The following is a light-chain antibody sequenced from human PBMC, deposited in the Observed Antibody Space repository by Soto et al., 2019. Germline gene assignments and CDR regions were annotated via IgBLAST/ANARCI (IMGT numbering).Light chain of an antibody. CDR1: QDIRSD. CDR2: AAS. Sequence: IQMTQFPSSLSASVGDRVTITCRASQDIRSDLGWYQQRPGKAPKLLIYAASSLKSGVPSRFSGSGSGTEFTLTISSLQPDDFATYYCQHYNSYSEAFGQGTKVDNK. V-gene: IGKV1-17*01. J-gene: IGKJ1*01. CDR3: QHYNSYSEA.